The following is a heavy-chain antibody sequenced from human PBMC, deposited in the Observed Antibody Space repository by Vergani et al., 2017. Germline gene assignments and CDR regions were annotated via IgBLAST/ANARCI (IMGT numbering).Heavy chain of an antibody. CDR2: IRSKNDGGTA. CDR3: YTDYHDY. V-gene: IGHV3-15*01. D-gene: IGHD2-2*02. Sequence: EVQVVESGGSLIKPGGSLRLSCVVSGINLKNAWINWVRQAPGKGLEWIGRIRSKNDGGTADYAAPLKGRFTISRDDSKDSAFLLVNNLKTEDTAVYFCYTDYHDYWGQGTLVTVSS. J-gene: IGHJ4*02. CDR1: GINLKNAW.